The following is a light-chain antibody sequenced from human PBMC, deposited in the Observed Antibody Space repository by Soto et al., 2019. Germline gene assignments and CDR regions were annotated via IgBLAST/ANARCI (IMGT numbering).Light chain of an antibody. CDR1: QSVSSNY. J-gene: IGKJ2*01. Sequence: EIVLTQSPGTLSLSPGERATLSCRASQSVSSNYLAWYQQKPGQAPRLLVYGASTVAPGIPDRFSGSGSGTDFTLTVSRLEPEDFAVYYCQQYGNSPYTFGQGTKLEIK. V-gene: IGKV3-20*01. CDR2: GAS. CDR3: QQYGNSPYT.